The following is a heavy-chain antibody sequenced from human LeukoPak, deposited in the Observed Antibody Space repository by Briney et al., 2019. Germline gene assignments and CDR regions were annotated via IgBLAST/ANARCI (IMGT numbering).Heavy chain of an antibody. CDR2: IYPGDSDT. CDR1: GYSFTSYW. V-gene: IGHV5-51*01. J-gene: IGHJ2*01. CDR3: ARQGVGEDGCNYYWYFDL. Sequence: GESLKISCKGSGYSFTSYWIGWVRQMPGKGLEWMGIIYPGDSDTRYSPSFQGQVTISADKSISTAYLQWSSLKASDTAMYYCARQGVGEDGCNYYWYFDLWGRGTLVTVSS. D-gene: IGHD5-24*01.